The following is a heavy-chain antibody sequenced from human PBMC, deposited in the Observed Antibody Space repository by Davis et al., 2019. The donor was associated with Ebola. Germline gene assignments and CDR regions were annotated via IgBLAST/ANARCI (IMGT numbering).Heavy chain of an antibody. V-gene: IGHV1-18*01. CDR2: ISAYNGNT. D-gene: IGHD3-22*01. CDR1: GYTFTSYG. CDR3: ARGDYYDSSGYLKAFDY. J-gene: IGHJ4*02. Sequence: ASVKVSCKASGYTFTSYGISWVRQAPGQGLEWMGWISAYNGNTNYAQKFQGRVTITADESTSTAYMELSSLRSEDTAVYYCARGDYYDSSGYLKAFDYWGQGTLVTVSS.